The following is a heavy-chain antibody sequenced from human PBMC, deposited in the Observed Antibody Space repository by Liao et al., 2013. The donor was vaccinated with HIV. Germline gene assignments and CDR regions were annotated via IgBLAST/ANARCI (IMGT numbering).Heavy chain of an antibody. D-gene: IGHD3-10*01. J-gene: IGHJ4*02. CDR2: INHSGST. CDR1: GGSFSGYY. CDR3: ARYHYGSVYYDY. Sequence: QVQLQQWGAGLLKPSETLSLTCAVYGGSFSGYYWSWIRQPPGKGLEWIGEINHSGSTNYNPSLKSRVTISVDTSKNQFSLKLSSVTAADTAVYYCARYHYGSVYYDYWGQGTLVTVSS. V-gene: IGHV4-34*01.